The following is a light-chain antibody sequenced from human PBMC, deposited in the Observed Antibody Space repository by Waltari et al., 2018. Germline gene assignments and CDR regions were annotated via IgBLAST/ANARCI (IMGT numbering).Light chain of an antibody. J-gene: IGKJ1*01. CDR1: QSVSSN. CDR3: KQYNNWPPVT. Sequence: EIVMTQSPATLSVSPGARATLSCRARQSVSSNLAWYQQKPGQAPRLLIYGASTSATGTTASVSSSGSGIRSSATISSLQSGAFAVYYCKQYNNWPPVTFGQKTKGEIQ. CDR2: GAS. V-gene: IGKV3-15*01.